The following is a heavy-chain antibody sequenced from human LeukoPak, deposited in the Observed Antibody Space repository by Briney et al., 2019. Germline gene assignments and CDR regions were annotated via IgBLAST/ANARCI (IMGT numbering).Heavy chain of an antibody. CDR1: GYTFTSYG. CDR3: ARGDGDWLA. Sequence: ASVKVSCKASGYTFTSYGISWVRQAPGLGLEWMGWINPNSGGTNYAQKFQGRVTMTRDTSISTAYMELSRLRSDDTAVYYCARGDGDWLAWGQGTLVTVSS. CDR2: INPNSGGT. D-gene: IGHD4-17*01. V-gene: IGHV1-2*02. J-gene: IGHJ5*02.